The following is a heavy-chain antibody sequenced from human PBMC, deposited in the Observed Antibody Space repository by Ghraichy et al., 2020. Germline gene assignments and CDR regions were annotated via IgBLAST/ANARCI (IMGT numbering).Heavy chain of an antibody. CDR2: IYYSGNT. D-gene: IGHD3-3*01. CDR1: GGSISNSGDYY. CDR3: ARERVFWSGSYRGLDV. V-gene: IGHV4-30-4*01. Sequence: SETLSLTCTVSGGSISNSGDYYWTWIRQPPGKGLEWIGYIYYSGNTYSNPSLRSRLSISVDTSKHQLSLNLRSLTAADTAVYYCARERVFWSGSYRGLDVWGQGTTVTVSS. J-gene: IGHJ6*02.